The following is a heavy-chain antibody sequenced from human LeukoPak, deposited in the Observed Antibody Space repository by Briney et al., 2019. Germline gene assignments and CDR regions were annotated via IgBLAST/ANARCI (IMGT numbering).Heavy chain of an antibody. J-gene: IGHJ6*02. CDR2: ISGYNGNT. CDR1: GYTFTTYG. Sequence: ASVKVSCKNSGYTFTTYGITWVRQAPGQGLEWVGWISGYNGNTNTNSAQKFQGRVTMTTDTSTTTAYMELGSLRSDDTAVYYCARGRCTNGVCFHGMDVWGQGTTVTVSS. D-gene: IGHD2-8*01. CDR3: ARGRCTNGVCFHGMDV. V-gene: IGHV1-18*01.